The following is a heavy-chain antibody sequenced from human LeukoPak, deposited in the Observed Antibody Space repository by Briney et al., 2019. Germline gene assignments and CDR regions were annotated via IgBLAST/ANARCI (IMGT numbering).Heavy chain of an antibody. CDR1: GGSMNSYY. Sequence: SETLSLTCTVSGGSMNSYYWSWIRQPPGKGLEWIGHISFSGSTSYNPSLKSRLTMSVDPSKNQFSLKLTSVTAADTAVYYCATEVWSGHHWGQGTLVTVSS. J-gene: IGHJ5*02. CDR2: ISFSGST. CDR3: ATEVWSGHH. V-gene: IGHV4-59*01. D-gene: IGHD2-21*01.